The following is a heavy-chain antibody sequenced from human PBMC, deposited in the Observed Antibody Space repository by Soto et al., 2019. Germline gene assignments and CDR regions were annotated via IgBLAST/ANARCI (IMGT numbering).Heavy chain of an antibody. CDR3: ASLLGSVTTFDN. D-gene: IGHD1-1*01. J-gene: IGHJ4*02. CDR1: GFTFSSYA. Sequence: GGSLRLSCAASGFTFSSYAMSWVRQAPGEGLKWVASISPDGRTTYYVDSVKGRFTISRDNAENSVYLQMNSLRAEDTAVFYCASLLGSVTTFDNWGQGTLVTVSS. CDR2: ISPDGRTT. V-gene: IGHV3-7*01.